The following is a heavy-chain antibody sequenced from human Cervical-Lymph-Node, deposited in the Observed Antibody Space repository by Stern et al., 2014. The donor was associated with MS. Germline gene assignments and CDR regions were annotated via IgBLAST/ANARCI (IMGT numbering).Heavy chain of an antibody. D-gene: IGHD4-17*01. CDR1: GYTFSHYS. CDR3: ARARVGDYARSPHLDS. V-gene: IGHV3-21*01. J-gene: IGHJ4*02. Sequence: EVQLVESGGGVVKPGASLRLSCEASGYTFSHYSIHWVRQAPGQGLEWISSISNNSTHTYYADSVEGRVTISRDSAKDSVSLHMVSLRAEDTAVYYCARARVGDYARSPHLDSWGQGTLVTVSS. CDR2: ISNNSTHT.